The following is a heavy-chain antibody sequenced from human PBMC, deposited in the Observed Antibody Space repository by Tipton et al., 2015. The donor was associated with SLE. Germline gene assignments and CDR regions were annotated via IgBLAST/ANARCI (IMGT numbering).Heavy chain of an antibody. Sequence: TLSLTCTVFGGSVSSKTYYWGWIRQPAGKGLEWIGSVYYSGSTYYNPSLKSRVTISLDTSKNQFSLNLRSVTAADTAVYYCAREVNIVDDSDAFDIWGQGTMVTVSP. V-gene: IGHV4-39*07. J-gene: IGHJ3*02. D-gene: IGHD5/OR15-5a*01. CDR2: VYYSGST. CDR1: GGSVSSKTYY. CDR3: AREVNIVDDSDAFDI.